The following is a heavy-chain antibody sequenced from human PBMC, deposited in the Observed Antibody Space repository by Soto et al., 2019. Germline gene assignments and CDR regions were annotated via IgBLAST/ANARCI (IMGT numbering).Heavy chain of an antibody. J-gene: IGHJ6*02. Sequence: GGSLRLSCAASGFSSSSYAMNWVRQAPGKGLEWLSFISHRGTTIYYADSVKGRFTISRDNARNSLYLEMNSLRDDDTAVYYCARLAFATVINCHHYFYSYAMDVWGQGTTVTVSS. CDR2: ISHRGTTI. CDR1: GFSSSSYA. CDR3: ARLAFATVINCHHYFYSYAMDV. V-gene: IGHV3-48*02. D-gene: IGHD2-15*01.